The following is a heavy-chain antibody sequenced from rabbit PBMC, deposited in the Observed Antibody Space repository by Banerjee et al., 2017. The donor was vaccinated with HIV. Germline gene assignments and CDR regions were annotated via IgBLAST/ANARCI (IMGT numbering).Heavy chain of an antibody. J-gene: IGHJ4*01. CDR2: INAGSANST. CDR3: ARDLTGVTGWNFNL. V-gene: IGHV1S45*01. D-gene: IGHD7-1*01. CDR1: GFDFSGSYW. Sequence: QEQLEESGGDLVKPEGSLTLTCTASGFDFSGSYWICWVRQAPGKGLEWIACINAGSANSTYYASWAKGRFTISRTSSTTVTLQMTSLTAADTATYLCARDLTGVTGWNFNLWGQGTLVTVS.